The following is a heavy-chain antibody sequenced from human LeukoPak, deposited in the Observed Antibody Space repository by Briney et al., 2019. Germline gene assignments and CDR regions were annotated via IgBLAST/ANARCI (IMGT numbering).Heavy chain of an antibody. CDR1: GLTFSGYG. D-gene: IGHD3-10*01. V-gene: IGHV3-48*01. CDR2: ISSTSSTI. CDR3: ARDSYMVRGVIEPLDAFDI. Sequence: GGSLRLSCAASGLTFSGYGMNWVRQAPGKGLEWVSYISSTSSTIYYADSVKGRFTISRDNTKNSLYLQMNSLRAEDTAVYYCARDSYMVRGVIEPLDAFDIWGQGTMVTVSS. J-gene: IGHJ3*02.